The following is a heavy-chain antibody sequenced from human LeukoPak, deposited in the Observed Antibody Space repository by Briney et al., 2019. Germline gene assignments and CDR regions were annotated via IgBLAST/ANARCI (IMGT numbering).Heavy chain of an antibody. J-gene: IGHJ4*02. CDR3: ATSDSSSWQDFDY. CDR2: IYHSGGT. V-gene: IGHV4-30-2*01. CDR1: GGSISSGGYS. D-gene: IGHD6-13*01. Sequence: SQTLSLTCAVSGGSISSGGYSWGWIRQPPGKGLEWIGYIYHSGGTYYNPSLKSRVTISVDRSKNQFSLKLSSVTAADTAVYYCATSDSSSWQDFDYWGQGTLVTVSS.